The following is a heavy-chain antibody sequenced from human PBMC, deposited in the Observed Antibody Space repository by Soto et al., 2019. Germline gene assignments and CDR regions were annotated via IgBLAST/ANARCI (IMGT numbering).Heavy chain of an antibody. CDR1: GYIFTSYA. Sequence: ASVKVSCKASGYIFTSYAIHWVRQAPGQRLEWMGWINPANGNTKYSQKFQDRVTFTRDTSASTAYMELSSLRDEDTAVFYCARRDFNLNYNWFDPGAREPWSPSPQ. J-gene: IGHJ5*02. CDR3: ARRDFNLNYNWFDP. V-gene: IGHV1-3*01. CDR2: INPANGNT. D-gene: IGHD1-20*01.